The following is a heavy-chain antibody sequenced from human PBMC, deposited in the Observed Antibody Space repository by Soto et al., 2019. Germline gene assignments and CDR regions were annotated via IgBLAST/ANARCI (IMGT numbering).Heavy chain of an antibody. J-gene: IGHJ3*02. CDR1: GYTFTSYG. CDR2: ISAYNGNT. V-gene: IGHV1-18*01. D-gene: IGHD3-9*01. CDR3: ARDWANCDILTGPRDAFDI. Sequence: ASVKVSCKASGYTFTSYGISWVRQAPGQGLEWMGWISAYNGNTNYAQKLQGRVTMTTDTSTSTAYMELRSLRSDDTAVYYCARDWANCDILTGPRDAFDIWGQGTMVTVSS.